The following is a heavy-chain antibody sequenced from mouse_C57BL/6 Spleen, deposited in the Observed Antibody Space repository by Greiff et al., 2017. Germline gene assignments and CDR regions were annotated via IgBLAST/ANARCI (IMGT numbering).Heavy chain of an antibody. CDR1: GFTFSSYA. CDR2: ISDGGSYT. D-gene: IGHD2-4*01. Sequence: EVQLVESGGGLVKPGGSLKLSCAASGFTFSSYAMSWVRQTPEKRLEWVATISDGGSYTYYPDNVKGRFTISRDNAKNNLYLQMSHLKSEDTAMYYCARDRAIYYDYDGGYYFDYWGQGTTLTVSS. V-gene: IGHV5-4*01. J-gene: IGHJ2*01. CDR3: ARDRAIYYDYDGGYYFDY.